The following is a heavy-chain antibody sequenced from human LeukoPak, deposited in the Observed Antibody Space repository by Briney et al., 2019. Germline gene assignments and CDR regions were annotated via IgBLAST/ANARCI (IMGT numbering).Heavy chain of an antibody. Sequence: PGGSLRLSCAASGFTFSSYSMNWVRQAPGKGLEWVSSISSSSSYIYYADSVKGRFTISRDNAKNSLYLQMNSLRAEDTAVYYCASLRSNLWFGEFYFDYWGQGTLVTVSS. CDR1: GFTFSSYS. V-gene: IGHV3-21*01. J-gene: IGHJ4*02. D-gene: IGHD3-10*01. CDR3: ASLRSNLWFGEFYFDY. CDR2: ISSSSSYI.